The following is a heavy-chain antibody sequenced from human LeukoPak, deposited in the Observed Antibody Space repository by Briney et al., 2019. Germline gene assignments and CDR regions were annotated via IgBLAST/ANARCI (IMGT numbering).Heavy chain of an antibody. J-gene: IGHJ3*02. D-gene: IGHD7-27*01. Sequence: GGSLRPSCAASGFTFSDYYMSWIRQAPGKGLEWVSYISSSGSTIYYADSVKGRFTISRDNAENSLYLQMNSLRAEDTAVYYCARDLLGKDAFDIWGQGTMVTVSS. CDR2: ISSSGSTI. CDR1: GFTFSDYY. CDR3: ARDLLGKDAFDI. V-gene: IGHV3-11*01.